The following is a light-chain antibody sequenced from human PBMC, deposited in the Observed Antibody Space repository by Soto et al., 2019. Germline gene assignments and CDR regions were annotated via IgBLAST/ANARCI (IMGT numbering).Light chain of an antibody. CDR2: LEGSGSY. V-gene: IGLV4-60*02. CDR3: ETWDSNTFRV. Sequence: QLVLTQSSSASASLGSSVKLTCTLSSGHSSYIIAWHQQQPGKAPRYLMKLEGSGSYNKGSGVPDRFSGSSSGADRYLTISTLQFEDEADYYCETWDSNTFRVFGGGTKLTVL. CDR1: SGHSSYI. J-gene: IGLJ3*02.